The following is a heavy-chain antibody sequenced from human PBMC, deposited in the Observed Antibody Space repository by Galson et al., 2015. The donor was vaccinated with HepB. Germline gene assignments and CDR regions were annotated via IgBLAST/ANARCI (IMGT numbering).Heavy chain of an antibody. D-gene: IGHD5-18*01. CDR3: AKDPSGYSYGSFFDY. V-gene: IGHV3-30*18. CDR2: ISNDESNE. J-gene: IGHJ4*02. CDR1: GFTFSNYA. Sequence: SLRLSCAASGFTFSNYAMHWVRQAPGKGLEWVSIISNDESNEYYADSVKGRFTISRDSSKNTLYLQMNSLRTEDTAVYYCAKDPSGYSYGSFFDYWGQGTLVTVSS.